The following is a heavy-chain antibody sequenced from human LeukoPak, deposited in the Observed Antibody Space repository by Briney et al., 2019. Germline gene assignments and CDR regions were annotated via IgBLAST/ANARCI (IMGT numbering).Heavy chain of an antibody. Sequence: SETLSLTCTVSGGSISSYYWSWIRQPPGRGLEWIGEINHSGSTNYNPSLKSRVTISVDTSKNQFSLKLSSVTAADTAVYYCARGTTYYDFWSGYIRNYYYMDVWGKGTTVTVSS. CDR3: ARGTTYYDFWSGYIRNYYYMDV. V-gene: IGHV4-34*01. CDR2: INHSGST. J-gene: IGHJ6*03. D-gene: IGHD3-3*01. CDR1: GGSISSYY.